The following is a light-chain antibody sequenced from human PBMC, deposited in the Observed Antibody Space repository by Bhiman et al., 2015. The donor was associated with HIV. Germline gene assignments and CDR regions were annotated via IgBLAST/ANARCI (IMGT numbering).Light chain of an antibody. CDR3: SSYTSRSTYV. J-gene: IGLJ1*01. V-gene: IGLV1-40*01. Sequence: QSVLTQPPSVSGAPGQRVTISCTGNSSNIGAGYDVHWYQQLPGTAPKLLIYGYINRPSGVPDRFSGSKSGTSASLAITGLQAEDEADYYCSSYTSRSTYVFGTGTKVTVL. CDR1: SSNIGAGYD. CDR2: GYI.